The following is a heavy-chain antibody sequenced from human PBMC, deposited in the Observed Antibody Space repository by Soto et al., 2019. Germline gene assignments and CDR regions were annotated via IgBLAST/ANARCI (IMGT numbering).Heavy chain of an antibody. V-gene: IGHV3-21*01. D-gene: IGHD2-15*01. J-gene: IGHJ6*02. CDR1: VFTFRTYT. CDR2: IRGFSPYT. CDR3: ARDRGYDAHDYYYNAMDV. Sequence: GVSLRLSCVASVFTFRTYTMNWVRQAPGRGLEWVSGIRGFSPYTFYADSVKGRFTISRDNAKNSLYLQMNSLRAEDAAVYYCARDRGYDAHDYYYNAMDVWGQGTTVTVSS.